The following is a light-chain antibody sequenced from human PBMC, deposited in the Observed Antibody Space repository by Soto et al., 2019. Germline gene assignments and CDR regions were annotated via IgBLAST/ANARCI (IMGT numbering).Light chain of an antibody. J-gene: IGKJ1*01. CDR3: QQYNTYWT. CDR2: KSS. V-gene: IGKV1-5*03. Sequence: DIQMTQSPSALSASVGDRVTITCRASQSISNWLAWYQQKPGKAPNLLISKSSHLASGVPSSFHGSWSVTAFTLTISSLQPSAFPRYYSQQYNTYWTFGQGTKV. CDR1: QSISNW.